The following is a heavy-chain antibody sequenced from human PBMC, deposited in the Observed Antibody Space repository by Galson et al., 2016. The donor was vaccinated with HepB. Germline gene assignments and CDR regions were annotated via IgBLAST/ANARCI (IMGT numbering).Heavy chain of an antibody. CDR3: ARTIVSYNLYYMDV. V-gene: IGHV2-70*01. CDR2: IDWGDDK. J-gene: IGHJ6*03. D-gene: IGHD2/OR15-2a*01. Sequence: ALVKPTQTLTLTCTFSGSSLNTNTMCVSWIRQPPGKAPGWLALIDWGDDKYYNTSLKTRLTISKDTAKNQVGLRMTNMDPVDTATYYCARTIVSYNLYYMDVWGRGTTVTVSS. CDR1: GSSLNTNTMC.